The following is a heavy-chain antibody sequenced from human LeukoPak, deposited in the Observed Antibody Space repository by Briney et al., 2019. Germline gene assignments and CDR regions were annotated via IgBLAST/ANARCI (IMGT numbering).Heavy chain of an antibody. CDR2: IYYTGST. D-gene: IGHD3-9*01. CDR1: GGSISYYY. CDR3: ARGGTYNDILSFDP. V-gene: IGHV4-59*01. J-gene: IGHJ5*02. Sequence: KSSETLSLTCTVSGGSISYYYWTWIRQSPGKGLEWIGQIYYTGSTYYNPSLKRRVTIPVDTSRNQFSLNLTSVAAADTAVYYCARGGTYNDILSFDPWGQGTLVTVSS.